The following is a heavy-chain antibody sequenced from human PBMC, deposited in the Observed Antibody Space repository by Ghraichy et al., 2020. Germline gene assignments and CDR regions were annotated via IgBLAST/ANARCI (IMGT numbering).Heavy chain of an antibody. J-gene: IGHJ4*02. D-gene: IGHD3-22*01. CDR2: IRSKANSYAT. Sequence: LSLTCAASGFTFSGSAMHWVRQASGKGLEWVGRIRSKANSYATAYAASVKGRFTISRDDSKNTAYLQMNSLKTEDTAVYYCTRHVFSDSSGYYYYFDYWGQGTLVTVSS. CDR1: GFTFSGSA. CDR3: TRHVFSDSSGYYYYFDY. V-gene: IGHV3-73*01.